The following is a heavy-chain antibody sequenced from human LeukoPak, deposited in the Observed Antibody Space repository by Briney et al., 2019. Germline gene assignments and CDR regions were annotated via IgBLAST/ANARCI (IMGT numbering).Heavy chain of an antibody. CDR1: GFTFTDSY. V-gene: IGHV3-11*01. D-gene: IGHD3-22*01. J-gene: IGHJ6*03. Sequence: GGSLRLSCAASGFTFTDSYMSWVRQAPGKGLECVSYISESGTTIYYADSVKGRFTISRDNGKNSLYLQKNSLRAEDTAVYYCVRDDCPFYYDSRGSHMDVWGKGTTVTVSS. CDR2: ISESGTTI. CDR3: VRDDCPFYYDSRGSHMDV.